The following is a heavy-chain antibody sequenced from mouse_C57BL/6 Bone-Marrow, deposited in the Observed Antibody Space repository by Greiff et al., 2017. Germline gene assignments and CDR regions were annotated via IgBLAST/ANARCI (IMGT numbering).Heavy chain of an antibody. CDR3: TRIDYVFAY. V-gene: IGHV14-4*01. CDR1: GFNIKDDY. D-gene: IGHD2-13*01. J-gene: IGHJ3*01. Sequence: VQLQQSGAELVRPGASVKLSCTASGFNIKDDYMHWVKQRPEQGLEWIGWIDPENGDTEYASKFQGKATITADTYSNTAYLQLSSLTSEDTAVYYCTRIDYVFAYWGQGTLVTVSA. CDR2: IDPENGDT.